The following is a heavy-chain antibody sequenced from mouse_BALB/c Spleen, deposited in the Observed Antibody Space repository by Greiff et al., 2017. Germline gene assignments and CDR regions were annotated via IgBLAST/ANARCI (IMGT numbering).Heavy chain of an antibody. CDR3: ATWATTAYYFDY. J-gene: IGHJ2*01. D-gene: IGHD1-2*01. V-gene: IGHV3-6*02. Sequence: EVKLMESGPGLVKPSQSLSLTCSVTGYSITSGYYWNWIRQFPGNQLEWMGYISYDGSNNYNPSLKNRISITRDTSKNQFFLKLNSVTTEDTATYYCATWATTAYYFDYWGQGTTLTVSS. CDR2: ISYDGSN. CDR1: GYSITSGYY.